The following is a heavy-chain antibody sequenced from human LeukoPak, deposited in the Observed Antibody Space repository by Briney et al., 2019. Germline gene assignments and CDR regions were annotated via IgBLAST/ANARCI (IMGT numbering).Heavy chain of an antibody. CDR1: GFTFSSYS. Sequence: GGSLRLSCAASGFTFSSYSMTWVRQAPGKGLEWVSSISSSSSYIYYADSVKGRFTISRDNAKNSLYLQMNSLRAEDTALYYCAKGRSYGVQDGMDVWGQGTTVTVSS. CDR2: ISSSSSYI. V-gene: IGHV3-21*04. J-gene: IGHJ6*02. CDR3: AKGRSYGVQDGMDV. D-gene: IGHD5-18*01.